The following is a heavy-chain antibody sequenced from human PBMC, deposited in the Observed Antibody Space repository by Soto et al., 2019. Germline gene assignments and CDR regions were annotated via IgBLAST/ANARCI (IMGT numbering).Heavy chain of an antibody. CDR3: AKGYYDTSSPKVTSFDY. CDR1: GFTFSSHA. Sequence: EVQLLESGGGFVQPGGSLRLSCVATGFTFSSHAMSWVRQAPGKGLEWVSTLGVDIYYADSVKGRFTTSRDNAKNTRYLQMNSLGPEDTAIYHCAKGYYDTSSPKVTSFDYWGQGTLVTVSS. D-gene: IGHD3-22*01. J-gene: IGHJ4*02. CDR2: LGVDI. V-gene: IGHV3-23*01.